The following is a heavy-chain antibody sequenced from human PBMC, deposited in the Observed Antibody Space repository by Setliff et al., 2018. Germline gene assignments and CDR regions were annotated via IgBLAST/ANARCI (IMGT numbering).Heavy chain of an antibody. CDR2: FIPILGAT. V-gene: IGHV1-69*13. CDR1: GGTFSSSG. D-gene: IGHD3-10*01. Sequence: SVKVSCKSSGGTFSSSGITWVRQAPGQGLQWLGRFIPILGATNYAQNFQGRVTITADESTSTGYMELRSLRSDDTAVYYCARQSGSGSSPYFDFWGQGTLVTVSS. J-gene: IGHJ4*02. CDR3: ARQSGSGSSPYFDF.